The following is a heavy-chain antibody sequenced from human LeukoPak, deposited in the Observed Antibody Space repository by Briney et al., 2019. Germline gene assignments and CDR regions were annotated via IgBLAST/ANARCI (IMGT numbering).Heavy chain of an antibody. CDR3: ATRGDLWTPIDY. CDR2: IYHSGST. CDR1: GGSISSSNW. Sequence: SETLSLTCAVSGGSISSSNWWSWVRQPPGKGLEWIGEIYHSGSTNYNPSLKSRVTISVDKSKNQFSLKLSSVTAADTAVYYCATRGDLWTPIDYWGQGTLVTVSS. D-gene: IGHD3/OR15-3a*01. J-gene: IGHJ4*02. V-gene: IGHV4-4*02.